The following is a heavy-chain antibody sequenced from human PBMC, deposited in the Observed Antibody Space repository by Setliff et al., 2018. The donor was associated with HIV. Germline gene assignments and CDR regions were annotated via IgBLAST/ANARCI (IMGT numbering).Heavy chain of an antibody. D-gene: IGHD4-17*01. CDR3: VRQHGDYAFGS. CDR2: IKPSETT. Sequence: SETLSLTCAVYGETFNNFYWSWIRQAPGKGLEWIGEIKPSETTNNNPSLKNRVKMFIDTSKKQFSLKVASVTAADTAVYYCVRQHGDYAFGSWGQGTLVTVSS. V-gene: IGHV4-34*01. J-gene: IGHJ5*01. CDR1: GETFNNFY.